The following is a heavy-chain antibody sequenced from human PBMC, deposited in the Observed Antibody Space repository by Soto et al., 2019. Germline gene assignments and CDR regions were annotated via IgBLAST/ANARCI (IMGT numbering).Heavy chain of an antibody. J-gene: IGHJ6*02. CDR1: GFSLSTARRG. V-gene: IGHV2-26*01. D-gene: IGHD6-19*01. Sequence: QVTLKESGPMLVNPTETLTLTCTVSGFSLSTARRGVTWIRQPPGEALEWLAHIFSNDEKSYSTSLKTRLIISKDTSKSQVVLTMTNMDPVDTATYYCARMMGTAMAGYYYYCLDVWGQGTPVTVSS. CDR3: ARMMGTAMAGYYYYCLDV. CDR2: IFSNDEK.